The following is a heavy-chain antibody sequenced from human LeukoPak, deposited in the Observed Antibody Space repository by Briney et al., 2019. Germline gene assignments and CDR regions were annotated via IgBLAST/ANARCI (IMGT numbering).Heavy chain of an antibody. V-gene: IGHV3-48*04. Sequence: GGSLRLSCSASGFTFSAYTMNWVRQAPGQGLEWVSYISSGSSSVYYADSVKGRFTISRDNAKNSLYLQMNSLRAEDTAVYYCARPVDYNAGDYWGQGTLDTVSS. J-gene: IGHJ4*02. CDR1: GFTFSAYT. CDR2: ISSGSSSV. D-gene: IGHD5-12*01. CDR3: ARPVDYNAGDY.